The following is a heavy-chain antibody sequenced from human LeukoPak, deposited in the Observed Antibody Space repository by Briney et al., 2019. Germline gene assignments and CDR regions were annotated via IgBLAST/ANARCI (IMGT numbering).Heavy chain of an antibody. D-gene: IGHD5-12*01. V-gene: IGHV3-7*01. CDR3: ARGGYSFDY. Sequence: GGSLRLSCAASGFTFSDYHMNWVRQAPGKGLEWVARLHADGIERYYVDPVKGRFTISRDNAKNSLHLQMYSLRLDDTAVYYCARGGYSFDYLGQGTLVTVSS. J-gene: IGHJ4*02. CDR1: GFTFSDYH. CDR2: LHADGIER.